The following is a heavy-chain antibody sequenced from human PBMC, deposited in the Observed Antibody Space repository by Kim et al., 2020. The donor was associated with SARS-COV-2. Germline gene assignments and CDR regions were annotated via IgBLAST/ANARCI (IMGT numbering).Heavy chain of an antibody. V-gene: IGHV1-3*01. CDR3: ARDQDRLWFPAYGSGSYPDY. CDR1: GYTFTSYA. J-gene: IGHJ4*02. D-gene: IGHD3-10*01. Sequence: ASVKVSCKASGYTFTSYAMHWVRQAPGQRLEWMGWINAGNGNTKYSQKFQGRVTITRDTSASTAYMELSSLRSEDTAVYYCARDQDRLWFPAYGSGSYPDYWGQGTLVTVSS. CDR2: INAGNGNT.